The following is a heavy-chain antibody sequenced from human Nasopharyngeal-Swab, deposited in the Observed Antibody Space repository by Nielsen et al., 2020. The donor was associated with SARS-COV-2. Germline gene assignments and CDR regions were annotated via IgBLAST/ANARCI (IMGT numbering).Heavy chain of an antibody. J-gene: IGHJ4*02. CDR3: TTGRYSSGWRGKTYYFDY. D-gene: IGHD6-19*01. Sequence: VRQAAGKGLEWVGRIKSKTDGGTTDYAAPVKGRFTISRDDSKNTLYMQMNSLKTEDTAVYYCTTGRYSSGWRGKTYYFDYWGKGTLVTVSS. V-gene: IGHV3-15*01. CDR2: IKSKTDGGTT.